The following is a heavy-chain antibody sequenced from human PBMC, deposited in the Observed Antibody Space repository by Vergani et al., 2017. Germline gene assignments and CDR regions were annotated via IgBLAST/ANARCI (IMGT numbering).Heavy chain of an antibody. CDR2: ISAYNGNT. CDR1: GYTFTSYG. Sequence: QVQLVQSGAEVKKPGASVKVSCKASGYTFTSYGISWVRQAPGHGLEWMGWISAYNGNTNYAQKLQGRVTMTTDTSTSTAYMELRSLRSDDTAVYYCARGSPNYDFWSGYYLGGYYFDYWGQGTLVTVSS. D-gene: IGHD3-3*01. CDR3: ARGSPNYDFWSGYYLGGYYFDY. V-gene: IGHV1-18*01. J-gene: IGHJ4*02.